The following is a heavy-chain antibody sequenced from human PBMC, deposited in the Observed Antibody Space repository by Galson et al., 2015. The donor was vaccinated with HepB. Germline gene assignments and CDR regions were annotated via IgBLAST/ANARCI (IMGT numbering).Heavy chain of an antibody. CDR2: IYWNDDK. CDR3: AHRRGGSYYSY. J-gene: IGHJ4*02. CDR1: GFSLSTSGVG. D-gene: IGHD1-26*01. Sequence: PALVKPTQTLTLTCTFSGFSLSTSGVGVGWIRQPPGKALEWLALIYWNDDKRYSSPLKSRLTITKDTSKNQEVLTMTNMDPVDTATYYCAHRRGGSYYSYWGQGTLVTVSS. V-gene: IGHV2-5*01.